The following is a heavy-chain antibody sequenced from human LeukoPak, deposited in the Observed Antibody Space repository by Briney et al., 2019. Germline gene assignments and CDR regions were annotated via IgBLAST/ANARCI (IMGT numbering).Heavy chain of an antibody. V-gene: IGHV4-59*12. CDR2: IHYTGST. CDR1: GGSISSYY. CDR3: ARYIVSYPHDAFDI. Sequence: SETLSLTCTVSGGSISSYYWSWIRQSPGKGLECIGYIHYTGSTKYNPSLKSRVTISVDTSKKQFSLKLSSVTAADTAFYYCARYIVSYPHDAFDIWGQGTMVTVSS. D-gene: IGHD1-26*01. J-gene: IGHJ3*02.